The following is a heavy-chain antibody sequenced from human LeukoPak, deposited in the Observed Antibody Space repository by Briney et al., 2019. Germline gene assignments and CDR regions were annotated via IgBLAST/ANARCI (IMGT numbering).Heavy chain of an antibody. CDR3: ARASHPDFWSGYYSY. D-gene: IGHD3-3*01. Sequence: GGSLRLSCAASGFTFSSCSMNWVRQAPGKGLEWVSYISSSSSTIYYADSVKGRFTISRDNAKNSLYLQMNSLRAEDTAVYYCARASHPDFWSGYYSYWGQGTLVTVSS. J-gene: IGHJ4*02. CDR1: GFTFSSCS. CDR2: ISSSSSTI. V-gene: IGHV3-48*01.